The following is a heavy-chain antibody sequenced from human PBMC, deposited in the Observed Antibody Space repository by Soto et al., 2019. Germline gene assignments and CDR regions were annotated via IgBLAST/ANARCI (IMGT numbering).Heavy chain of an antibody. J-gene: IGHJ4*02. CDR3: ATVLAVAGIFEGGFDY. D-gene: IGHD6-19*01. V-gene: IGHV1-24*01. CDR1: GYTLTELS. Sequence: XLVKVSCKVSGYTLTELSMHWVRQAPGKGLEWMGGFDPEDGETIYAQKFQGRVTMTEDTSTDTAYMELSSLRSEDTAVYYFATVLAVAGIFEGGFDYWGQGTLVTASS. CDR2: FDPEDGET.